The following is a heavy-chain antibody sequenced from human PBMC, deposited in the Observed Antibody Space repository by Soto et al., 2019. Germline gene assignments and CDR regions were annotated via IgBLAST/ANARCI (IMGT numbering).Heavy chain of an antibody. CDR3: ARDLGVLRKSFDY. J-gene: IGHJ4*02. CDR1: GFTFSSYA. Sequence: QVQLVESGGGVVQPGRSLRLSCAASGFTFSSYAMHWVRQAPGKGLEWVAVISYDGSNKYYADSVKGRFTISRDNSKNTLYLQMNSLRAEDTAVYYCARDLGVLRKSFDYWGQGTLVTVSS. V-gene: IGHV3-30-3*01. CDR2: ISYDGSNK. D-gene: IGHD2-8*01.